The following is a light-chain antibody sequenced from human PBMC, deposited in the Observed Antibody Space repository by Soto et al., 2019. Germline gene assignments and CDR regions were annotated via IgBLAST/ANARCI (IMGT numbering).Light chain of an antibody. V-gene: IGKV3-11*01. CDR2: DXS. CDR3: QQRSNWPRT. J-gene: IGKJ5*01. CDR1: QILRGL. Sequence: TQSPVTLSLSPGERATLSSRASQILRGLLALYQQKPGQAPRLXXYDXSNRPTDIPARLSGSGSGTAFTLTISSLEPEDFAVYYCQQRSNWPRTFGQGTRLEIK.